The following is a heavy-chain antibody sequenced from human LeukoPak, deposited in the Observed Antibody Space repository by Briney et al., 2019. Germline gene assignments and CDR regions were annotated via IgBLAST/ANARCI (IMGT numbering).Heavy chain of an antibody. CDR3: AKRFERTYYFDY. CDR2: INPHSGGT. J-gene: IGHJ4*02. CDR1: GYTFTGYY. Sequence: ASVKVSCKASGYTFTGYYMHWVRQAPGPGLEWMGWINPHSGGTNYAQKLQGRVTMTRDTSISTAYMELSSLRSDDTAMYYCAKRFERTYYFDYWGQETLVTVSS. D-gene: IGHD3-10*01. V-gene: IGHV1-2*02.